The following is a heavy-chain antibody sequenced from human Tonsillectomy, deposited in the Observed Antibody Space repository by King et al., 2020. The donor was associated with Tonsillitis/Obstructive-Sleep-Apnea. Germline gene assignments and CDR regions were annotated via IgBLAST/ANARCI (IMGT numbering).Heavy chain of an antibody. Sequence: QLVQSGAEVKKPGASVRVSCKASGYTFTGYYMHWVRQAPGQGLEWMGWINPKTGGTNYAQKFQGGVSITRDTSITTAYMEVSRLRSDDTAVYYCARSPVAGMDDAFYIWGHGKMVTVSS. V-gene: IGHV1-2*02. CDR3: ARSPVAGMDDAFYI. CDR1: GYTFTGYY. J-gene: IGHJ3*02. D-gene: IGHD6-19*01. CDR2: INPKTGGT.